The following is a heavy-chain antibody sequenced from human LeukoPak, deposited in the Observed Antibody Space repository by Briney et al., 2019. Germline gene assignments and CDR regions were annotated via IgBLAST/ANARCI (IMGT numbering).Heavy chain of an antibody. D-gene: IGHD5-12*01. CDR3: ARGGMVATIEN. CDR2: IDSVDGA. Sequence: GGSLRLSCAASGFTVSSNYTSWVRQAPGKGLEWVSVIDSVDGAYYADSVKGRFIISRDNSKNTLYLQMNSLRAEDTAVYYCARGGMVATIENWGQGTLVTVSS. V-gene: IGHV3-53*01. CDR1: GFTVSSNY. J-gene: IGHJ4*02.